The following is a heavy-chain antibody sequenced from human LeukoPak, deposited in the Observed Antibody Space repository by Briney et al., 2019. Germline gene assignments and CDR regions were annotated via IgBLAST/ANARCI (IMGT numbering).Heavy chain of an antibody. V-gene: IGHV1-46*01. J-gene: IGHJ6*02. D-gene: IGHD2-15*01. Sequence: ASVKVSCEASGYTFTSYYMHWVRQAPGQGLEWMGIINPSGGSTSYAQKFQGRVTMTRDTSTSTVYMELSSLRSEDTAVYYCAREIYCSGGSCPFVYYYYGMDVWGQGTTVTVSS. CDR1: GYTFTSYY. CDR3: AREIYCSGGSCPFVYYYYGMDV. CDR2: INPSGGST.